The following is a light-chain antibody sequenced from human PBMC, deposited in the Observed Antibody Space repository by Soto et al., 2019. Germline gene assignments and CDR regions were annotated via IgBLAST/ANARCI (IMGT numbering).Light chain of an antibody. CDR1: QSIDRW. J-gene: IGKJ1*01. CDR3: QQYNSYSRT. CDR2: KAS. V-gene: IGKV1-5*03. Sequence: DIQLTQSPFTLPQPVGDRVDITCRASQSIDRWLAWYQQKPGKAPKLLIYKASSLESGVPSRFSGSRSGTEFTLTISSLQPDDFATYYCQQYNSYSRTVGQGTKGDI.